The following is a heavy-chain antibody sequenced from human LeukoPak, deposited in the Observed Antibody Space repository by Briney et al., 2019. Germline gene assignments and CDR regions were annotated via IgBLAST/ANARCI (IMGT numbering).Heavy chain of an antibody. V-gene: IGHV4-31*03. J-gene: IGHJ5*02. Sequence: SGTLSLTCTVSGGSISSGGYYWSWIRQHPGKGLEWIGYIYYSGSTYYNPSLKSRVTISVDTSKNQFSLKLSSVTAADTAVYYCARGGIQLWSNNWVDPWGQGILVTVSS. CDR1: GGSISSGGYY. CDR3: ARGGIQLWSNNWVDP. D-gene: IGHD5-18*01. CDR2: IYYSGST.